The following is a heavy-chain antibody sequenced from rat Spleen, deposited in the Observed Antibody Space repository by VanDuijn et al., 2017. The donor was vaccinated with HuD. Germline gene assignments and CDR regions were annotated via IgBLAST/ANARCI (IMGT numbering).Heavy chain of an antibody. J-gene: IGHJ2*01. CDR1: GFTFSDYY. CDR2: IIYDGSRT. CDR3: ARHGRSGFDY. V-gene: IGHV5-7*01. Sequence: EVQLVESGGGLVQPGRSLKLSCAASGFTFSDYYMAWVRQAPKKGLEWVGSIIYDGSRTYYRDSVKGRFTISRDNAKSTLYLQMDSLRSEDTATYYCARHGRSGFDYWGQGVMVTVSS. D-gene: IGHD4-3*01.